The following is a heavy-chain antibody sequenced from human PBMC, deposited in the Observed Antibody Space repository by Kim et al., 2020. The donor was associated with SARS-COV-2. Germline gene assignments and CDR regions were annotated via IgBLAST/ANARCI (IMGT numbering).Heavy chain of an antibody. J-gene: IGHJ6*02. D-gene: IGHD6-19*01. CDR3: ARDRVNIAVAGRGYYYYGMDV. Sequence: ASVKVSCKASGYTFTSYAMHWVRPAPGQRLEWMGWINAGNGNTKYSQKFQGRVTITRDTSARTAYMELSSLRSEDTAVYYCARDRVNIAVAGRGYYYYGMDVWGQGTTVTVSS. V-gene: IGHV1-3*01. CDR1: GYTFTSYA. CDR2: INAGNGNT.